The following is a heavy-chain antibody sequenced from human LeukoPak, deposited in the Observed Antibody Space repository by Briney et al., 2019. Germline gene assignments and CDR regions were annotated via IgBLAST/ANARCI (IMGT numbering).Heavy chain of an antibody. J-gene: IGHJ5*02. CDR1: GYTFTGYY. CDR3: ARGEIVVVVAATEGWFDP. CDR2: INPNSGGT. D-gene: IGHD2-15*01. Sequence: ASVKVSCKASGYTFTGYYMHWVRQAPGQGLEWMGWINPNSGGTNYAQKFQGRVTMTRDTSISTAYMELSRLRSDDTAVYYCARGEIVVVVAATEGWFDPWGQGTLVTVSS. V-gene: IGHV1-2*02.